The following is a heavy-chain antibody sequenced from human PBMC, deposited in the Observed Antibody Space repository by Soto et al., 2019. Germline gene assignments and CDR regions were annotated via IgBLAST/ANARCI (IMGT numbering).Heavy chain of an antibody. V-gene: IGHV4-59*01. D-gene: IGHD2-15*01. CDR2: IYYSGST. CDR1: GGSISSYY. Sequence: ETLSLTCTVSGGSISSYYWSWIRQPPGKGLEWIGYIYYSGSTNYNPSLKSRVTISVDTSKNQFSLKLSSVTAADTAVYYCARGEARYCSGGSCYYYYYGMDVWGQGTTVTVSS. J-gene: IGHJ6*02. CDR3: ARGEARYCSGGSCYYYYYGMDV.